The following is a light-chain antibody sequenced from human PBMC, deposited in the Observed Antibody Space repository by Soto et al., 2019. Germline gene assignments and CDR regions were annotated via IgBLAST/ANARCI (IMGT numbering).Light chain of an antibody. Sequence: QSALTQPASVSGSPGQSITISCTETSSDVGGYNYVSWYQQHPGKAPKLLIYEVSNRPSGISNRFSGSKSGNTASLTISGLQAEDEAHYYCTSYTTSTTWVFGGGTKLTVL. CDR1: SSDVGGYNY. CDR3: TSYTTSTTWV. CDR2: EVS. J-gene: IGLJ3*02. V-gene: IGLV2-14*01.